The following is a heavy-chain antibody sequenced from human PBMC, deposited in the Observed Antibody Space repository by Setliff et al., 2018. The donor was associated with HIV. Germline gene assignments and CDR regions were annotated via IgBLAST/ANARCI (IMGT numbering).Heavy chain of an antibody. CDR3: TRDAAGGGFPMDV. D-gene: IGHD2-15*01. CDR1: GDSISSGAYY. Sequence: SETLSLTCSVSGDSISSGAYYWSWIRQHPVKGLEWIGYIFSSGITYYSPSLHSRVTISLDTSKNQFSLNLTSITAADTAVYYCTRDAAGGGFPMDVWGKGTTVTVSS. CDR2: IFSSGIT. J-gene: IGHJ6*03. V-gene: IGHV4-31*03.